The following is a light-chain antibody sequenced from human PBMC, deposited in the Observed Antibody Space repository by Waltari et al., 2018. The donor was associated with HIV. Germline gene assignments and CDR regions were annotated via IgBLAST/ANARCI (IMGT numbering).Light chain of an antibody. CDR2: DVD. J-gene: IGLJ2*01. CDR1: SSDISTYNF. V-gene: IGLV2-14*03. CDR3: SSYTTSNTVV. Sequence: QSALTQPASVSGSPGQSITISCSGTSSDISTYNFVSWYQKHPDKAPKLLIYDVDTGPTGVPRRFSGSRSSDTASLTISAIQADDEAEYFCSSYTTSNTVVFGRGTKVSVL.